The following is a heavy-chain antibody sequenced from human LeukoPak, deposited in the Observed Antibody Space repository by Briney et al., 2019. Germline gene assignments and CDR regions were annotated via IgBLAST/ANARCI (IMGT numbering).Heavy chain of an antibody. D-gene: IGHD1-26*01. CDR3: ASAVGDSGSYWAFDI. CDR2: IYYSGST. CDR1: GGSLSSSSYY. J-gene: IGHJ3*02. Sequence: SETLSLTCTVSGGSLSSSSYYWGWIRQPPGKGLEWIGSIYYSGSTYYNPSLKSRVTISVDTSKNQFSLKLSSVTAADTAVYYCASAVGDSGSYWAFDIWGQGTMVTVSS. V-gene: IGHV4-39*01.